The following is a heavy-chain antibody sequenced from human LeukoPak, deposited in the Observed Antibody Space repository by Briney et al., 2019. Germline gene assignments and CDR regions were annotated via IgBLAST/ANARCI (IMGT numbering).Heavy chain of an antibody. V-gene: IGHV3-30*02. J-gene: IGHJ6*03. D-gene: IGHD6-13*01. CDR3: AGIRQLVNPDYMDV. CDR1: GFTFSSYG. Sequence: GRSLRLSCAASGFTFSSYGMHWVRQAPGKGLEWVAFIRYDGSNKYYADSVKGRFTISRDNSKNTLYLQMNSLRAEDTAVYYCAGIRQLVNPDYMDVWGKGTTVTVSS. CDR2: IRYDGSNK.